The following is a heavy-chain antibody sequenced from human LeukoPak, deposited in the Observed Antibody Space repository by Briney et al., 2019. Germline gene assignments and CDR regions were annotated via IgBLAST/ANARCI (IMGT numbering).Heavy chain of an antibody. J-gene: IGHJ5*02. CDR2: INPNSGGT. Sequence: ASVKVSCKASGYIFTGYYMHWVRQAPGQGLEWMGWINPNSGGTNYAQKLQGRVTMTTDTSTSTAYMELRSLRSDDTAVYYCARDRIQLFPRNLGSWTTWGQGTLVTVSS. CDR1: GYIFTGYY. CDR3: ARDRIQLFPRNLGSWTT. D-gene: IGHD5-18*01. V-gene: IGHV1-2*02.